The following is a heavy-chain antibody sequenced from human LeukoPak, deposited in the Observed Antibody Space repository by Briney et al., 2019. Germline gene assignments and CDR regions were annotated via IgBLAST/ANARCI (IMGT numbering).Heavy chain of an antibody. CDR2: IRYDGTHK. J-gene: IGHJ4*02. V-gene: IGHV3-30*02. CDR1: GFTFTNSD. Sequence: GGSLRLSCAASGFTFTNSDIHWVRQPPGKGLEWVAFIRYDGTHKYYADSVKGRFTISRDNAKNSLYLQMNSLRAEDTALYYCAREDKGGVDYWGQGTLVTVSS. D-gene: IGHD3-16*01. CDR3: AREDKGGVDY.